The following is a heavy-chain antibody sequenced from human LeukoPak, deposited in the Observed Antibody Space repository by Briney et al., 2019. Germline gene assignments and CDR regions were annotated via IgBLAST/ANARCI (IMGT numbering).Heavy chain of an antibody. CDR2: ISGDGGNT. CDR3: VKGSRFGVVIIPYFDY. CDR1: GFTFSSYW. D-gene: IGHD3-3*01. V-gene: IGHV3-23*01. J-gene: IGHJ4*02. Sequence: GGSLRLSCAASGFTFSSYWMSWVRQAPGKGLEWVSAISGDGGNTFYADSVKGRFTITRDNSQNTFYVQMNSLRAEDTAVYYCVKGSRFGVVIIPYFDYWGQGTLVTVSS.